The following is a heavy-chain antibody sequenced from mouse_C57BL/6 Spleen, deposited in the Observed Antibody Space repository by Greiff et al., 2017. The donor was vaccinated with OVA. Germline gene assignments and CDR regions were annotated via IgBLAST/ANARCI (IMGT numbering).Heavy chain of an antibody. Sequence: VQLQQPGAELVMPGASVKLSCKASGYTFTSYWMHWVKQRPGQGLEWIGEIGPSDSYTNYNQKFKGKSTLTVDKSSSTAYMQLSSLTSEDSAVYYGARGSMVTTNYAMDYWGQGTSVTVAS. CDR3: ARGSMVTTNYAMDY. J-gene: IGHJ4*01. V-gene: IGHV1-69*01. CDR1: GYTFTSYW. CDR2: IGPSDSYT. D-gene: IGHD2-2*01.